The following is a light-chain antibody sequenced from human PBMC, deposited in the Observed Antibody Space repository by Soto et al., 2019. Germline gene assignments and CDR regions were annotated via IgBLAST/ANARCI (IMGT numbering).Light chain of an antibody. CDR2: DAS. J-gene: IGKJ1*01. CDR3: QQYNNWLRT. Sequence: EIVMTQSPATLSVSPGGRATLSCRASRSISSNLAWYQQKPGQAPRLLIFDASTRATGIPARFSDRGSGTEFTLTISSLQSEDFVVYYCQQYNNWLRTFGQGTKVDIK. CDR1: RSISSN. V-gene: IGKV3-15*01.